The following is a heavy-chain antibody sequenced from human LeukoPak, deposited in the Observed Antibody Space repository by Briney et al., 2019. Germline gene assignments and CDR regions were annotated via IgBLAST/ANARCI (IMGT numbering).Heavy chain of an antibody. V-gene: IGHV3-21*01. Sequence: GGSLRLSCAASGFTFSTYSMNWVCQAPGKGLEWVSSISTSSTYIYYADSVKGRFTISRDNAKNSLYLQMNSLRAEDTAVYYCARHEPVITLSSYYYGMDVWGPGTTVTVSS. D-gene: IGHD1-14*01. CDR1: GFTFSTYS. CDR3: ARHEPVITLSSYYYGMDV. J-gene: IGHJ6*02. CDR2: ISTSSTYI.